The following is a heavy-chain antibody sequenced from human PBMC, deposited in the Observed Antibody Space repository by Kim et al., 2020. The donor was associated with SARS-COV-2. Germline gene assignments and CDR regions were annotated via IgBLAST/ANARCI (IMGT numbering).Heavy chain of an antibody. Sequence: GGSLRLSCAASGFTFSSYAMSWVRQAPGKGLEWVSAISGSGGSTYYADSAKGRFTISRDNSKNTLYLQMNSLRAEDTAVYYCAKVGSPYYYDSSEYYFDYWGQGTLVTVSS. J-gene: IGHJ4*02. V-gene: IGHV3-23*01. CDR2: ISGSGGST. CDR3: AKVGSPYYYDSSEYYFDY. CDR1: GFTFSSYA. D-gene: IGHD3-22*01.